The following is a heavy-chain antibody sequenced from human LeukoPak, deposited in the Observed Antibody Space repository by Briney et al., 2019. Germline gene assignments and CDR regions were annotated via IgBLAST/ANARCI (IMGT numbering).Heavy chain of an antibody. CDR2: IIPIFGTA. Sequence: SVKVSCKASGGTFSSYAISWVRQAPGQGLEWMGRIIPIFGTANYAQKFQGRVTITTDESTSTAYMELSRLRSDDTAVYYCARGLITIFGVVTRPPGDYWGQGTLVTVS. V-gene: IGHV1-69*05. CDR3: ARGLITIFGVVTRPPGDY. J-gene: IGHJ4*02. CDR1: GGTFSSYA. D-gene: IGHD3-3*01.